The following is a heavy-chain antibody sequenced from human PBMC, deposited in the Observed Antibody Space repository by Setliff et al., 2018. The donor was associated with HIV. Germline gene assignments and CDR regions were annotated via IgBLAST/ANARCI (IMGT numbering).Heavy chain of an antibody. Sequence: PSETLSLTCTVSGGSVSSRGYYWGWIRQPPGKGPEWIANILYGGNTYYNPSLKSRVTISVDTSKNHFSLKLNSVTAADTAVYFCARPTTGVGGGAAFDIGGQGTMVTVSS. V-gene: IGHV4-39*02. CDR2: ILYGGNT. D-gene: IGHD2-8*01. CDR3: ARPTTGVGGGAAFDI. CDR1: GGSVSSRGYY. J-gene: IGHJ3*02.